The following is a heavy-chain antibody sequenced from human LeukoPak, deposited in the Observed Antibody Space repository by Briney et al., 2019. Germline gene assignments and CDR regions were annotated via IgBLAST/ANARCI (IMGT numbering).Heavy chain of an antibody. CDR1: GYSISSGYY. D-gene: IGHD3-10*01. Sequence: SETLSLTCTVSGYSISSGYYWGWIRQPPGKGLEWIGSIYHSGTTYYNPTLKSRVTISIDTSKNQVALRLNSVTAADTAVYYCARQMEDKSLVWIGELKKYYYYYMDVWGKGTTVTVSS. V-gene: IGHV4-38-2*02. CDR3: ARQMEDKSLVWIGELKKYYYYYMDV. CDR2: IYHSGTT. J-gene: IGHJ6*03.